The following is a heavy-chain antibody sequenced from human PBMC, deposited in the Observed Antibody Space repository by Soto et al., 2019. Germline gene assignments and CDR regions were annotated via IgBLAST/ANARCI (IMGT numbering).Heavy chain of an antibody. Sequence: GGSLRLSCAASGFTFSSYSMNWVRQAPGKGLEWVSSISSSSSYIYYADSVKGRFTISRDNAKNSLYLQMNSLRAEDTAVYYCARASERGSSWDSYYYYGMDVWGQGTTVTVSS. CDR3: ARASERGSSWDSYYYYGMDV. V-gene: IGHV3-21*01. CDR1: GFTFSSYS. CDR2: ISSSSSYI. J-gene: IGHJ6*02. D-gene: IGHD6-13*01.